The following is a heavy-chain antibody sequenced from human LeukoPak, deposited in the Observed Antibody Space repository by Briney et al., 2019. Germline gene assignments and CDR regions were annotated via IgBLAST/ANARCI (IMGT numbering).Heavy chain of an antibody. D-gene: IGHD2-21*02. CDR2: GHDGGHQ. V-gene: IGHV3-33*01. J-gene: IGHJ4*02. Sequence: PGGSLRLSCATSGFSFNTYIIHWVRQAPGKGLEWLAAGHDGGHQDYAESVKGRFPISRDRSRSTAFLQMDSLRVDDTAVYYYAREIGGTAPDHCGQGTLVNVSS. CDR3: AREIGGTAPDH. CDR1: GFSFNTYI.